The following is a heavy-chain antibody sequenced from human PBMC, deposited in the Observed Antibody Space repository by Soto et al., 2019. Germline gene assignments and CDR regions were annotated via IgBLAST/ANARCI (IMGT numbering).Heavy chain of an antibody. CDR2: IIPALDVE. V-gene: IGHV1-69*02. CDR3: AAVAGTSAFVGYFEY. CDR1: GGTLSTYT. J-gene: IGHJ4*02. Sequence: QGLLVQSGAEVKKPGSSVKVSCKAPGGTLSTYTLTWLRQAPGQGPEWMGRIIPALDVEDYAQQFQGRVTITADTSTSTAYMELHRLRSDDTAVYYCAAVAGTSAFVGYFEYWGQGTLVTVAS. D-gene: IGHD6-19*01.